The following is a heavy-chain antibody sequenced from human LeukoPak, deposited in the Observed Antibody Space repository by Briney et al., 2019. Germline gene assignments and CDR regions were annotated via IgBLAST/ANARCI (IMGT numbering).Heavy chain of an antibody. CDR3: ARQFRKGEYCSSTSCSAGY. CDR2: IYPGDSDT. D-gene: IGHD2-2*01. J-gene: IGHJ4*02. Sequence: PGESLKISCKGSGYSFTSYWIGWVRQMPGKGLEWMGIIYPGDSDTRYSPSFQGQVTISADKSISTAYLQWSSLKASDTAMYYCARQFRKGEYCSSTSCSAGYWGQGTLVTVSS. CDR1: GYSFTSYW. V-gene: IGHV5-51*01.